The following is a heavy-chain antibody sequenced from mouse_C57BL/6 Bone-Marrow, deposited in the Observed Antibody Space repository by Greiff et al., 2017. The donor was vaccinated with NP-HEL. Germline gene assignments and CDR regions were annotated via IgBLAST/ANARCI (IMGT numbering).Heavy chain of an antibody. D-gene: IGHD2-2*01. CDR2: INPTNGCT. V-gene: IGHV1-26*01. J-gene: IGHJ3*01. CDR1: GYTFTDYY. Sequence: EVQLQQSGPELVKPGASVKLSCKASGYTFTDYYMNWVKQSHGKSLEWIGDINPTNGCTSYNQKFKGKATLTVDKSSSTAYMELRSLTSEDSAVYYCERYGYGYDGAFADWGQGTMVTVSA. CDR3: ERYGYGYDGAFAD.